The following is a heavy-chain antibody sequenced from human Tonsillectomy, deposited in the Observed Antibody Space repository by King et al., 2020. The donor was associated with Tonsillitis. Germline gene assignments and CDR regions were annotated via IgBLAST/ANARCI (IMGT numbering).Heavy chain of an antibody. CDR1: GDSISSSSYR. V-gene: IGHV4-39*01. CDR3: ARHFRRITLARGTPFFFDY. CDR2: IFFTGRP. J-gene: IGHJ4*02. D-gene: IGHD3-10*01. Sequence: QMQLQESGPGLVKPSETLSLTCTVSGDSISSSSYRWGWIRQPPGKGLVWIGSIFFTGRPSYNPSLTSRFTISVDTSKNNFSLQLSSVTAADTAVYYCARHFRRITLARGTPFFFDYWGQGTPVTVSS.